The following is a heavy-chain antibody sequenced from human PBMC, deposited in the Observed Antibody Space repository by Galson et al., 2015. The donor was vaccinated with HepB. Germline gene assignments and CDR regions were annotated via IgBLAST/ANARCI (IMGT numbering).Heavy chain of an antibody. CDR2: IGSSSSYT. D-gene: IGHD1-26*01. CDR1: GFIFSDYH. CDR3: ARSWDGDDY. V-gene: IGHV3-11*06. J-gene: IGHJ4*02. Sequence: SLRLSCAASGFIFSDYHMTWIRQAPGKGLEWVSYIGSSSSYTNYADSVKGRFTISRDNAKNSLYLQMNSLRAEDTAVYYCARSWDGDDYWGQGTLVTVSS.